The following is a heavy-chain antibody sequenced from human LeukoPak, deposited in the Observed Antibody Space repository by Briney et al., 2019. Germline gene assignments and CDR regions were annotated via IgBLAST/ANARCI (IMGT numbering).Heavy chain of an antibody. V-gene: IGHV4-59*01. CDR1: GGSISSYY. Sequence: PSETLSLTCTVCGGSISSYYWSWIRQPQGKGLEWIGYIYYSGSTNYNPSLKSRVTISVDTSKNQFSLKLSSVTAADTAVYYCARSYCGGDCPRDAFDIWGQGTMVTVSS. CDR3: ARSYCGGDCPRDAFDI. D-gene: IGHD2-21*02. J-gene: IGHJ3*02. CDR2: IYYSGST.